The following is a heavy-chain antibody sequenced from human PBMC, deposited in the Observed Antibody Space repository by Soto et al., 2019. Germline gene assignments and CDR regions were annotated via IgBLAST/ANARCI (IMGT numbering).Heavy chain of an antibody. CDR1: GGTFSSYA. D-gene: IGHD1-1*01. V-gene: IGHV1-69*06. CDR3: ARGLLRRTGTYNWFDP. Sequence: QVQLVQSGAEVKKPGSSVKVSCKASGGTFSSYAISWVRQAPGQGLEWMGGIIPIFGTANYAQKFQGRVTINADTSTSTAYMELSSLRSEDTAVYYCARGLLRRTGTYNWFDPWGQGTLVTVSS. CDR2: IIPIFGTA. J-gene: IGHJ5*02.